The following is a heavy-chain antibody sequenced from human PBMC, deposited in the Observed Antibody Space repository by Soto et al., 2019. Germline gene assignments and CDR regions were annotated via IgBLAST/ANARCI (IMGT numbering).Heavy chain of an antibody. CDR1: GFTFSSYA. V-gene: IGHV3-30-3*01. CDR2: ISYDGSNK. D-gene: IGHD2-2*01. J-gene: IGHJ4*02. CDR3: ARDRGGNCISTSCRDY. Sequence: QVQLVESGGGVVQPGRSLRLSCAASGFTFSSYAMHWVRQAPGKGLEWVAVISYDGSNKYYADSVKGRFTISRDNSKNALYRQMNSLRAEDTAVYYCARDRGGNCISTSCRDYWGQGTLVTVSS.